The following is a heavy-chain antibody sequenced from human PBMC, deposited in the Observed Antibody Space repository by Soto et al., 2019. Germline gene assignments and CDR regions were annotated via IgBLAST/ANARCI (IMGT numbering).Heavy chain of an antibody. CDR2: ISVSGGST. D-gene: IGHD3-22*01. J-gene: IGHJ3*02. V-gene: IGHV3-23*01. CDR3: AKAHTMIVVVTAFDI. Sequence: PGGSLRLSCAASGFTFSSYAMSWVRQAPGKGLEWVSAISVSGGSTYYADSVKGRFTISRDNYKNTLYLQMNSLRAEDTAVYYCAKAHTMIVVVTAFDIWGQGTMVTVSS. CDR1: GFTFSSYA.